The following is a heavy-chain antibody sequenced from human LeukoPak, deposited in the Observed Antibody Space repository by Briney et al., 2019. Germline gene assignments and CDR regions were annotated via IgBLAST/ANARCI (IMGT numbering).Heavy chain of an antibody. CDR3: ARGRYRILFYGDYDRFDP. D-gene: IGHD4-17*01. CDR1: GYIFTDYY. J-gene: IGHJ5*02. CDR2: INPNSGNT. V-gene: IGHV1/OR15-1*04. Sequence: GASVKVSCKASGYIFTDYYMHWVRQAPGQELGWMGRINPNSGNTGYAQKFQGRVTITRNTSISTAYMELSSLRSEDTAVYYCARGRYRILFYGDYDRFDPWGQGTLVTVSS.